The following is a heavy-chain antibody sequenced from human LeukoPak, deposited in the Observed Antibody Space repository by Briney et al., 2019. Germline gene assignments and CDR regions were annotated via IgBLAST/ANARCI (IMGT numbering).Heavy chain of an antibody. CDR2: IYYTGST. CDR1: GGSISSGDYY. V-gene: IGHV4-39*01. CDR3: ASYCSSTSCPHRRAFDI. D-gene: IGHD2-2*01. Sequence: SETLSLTCTVSGGSISSGDYYWGWIRQPPVKGLEWIGSIYYTGSTYYTPSLKSRVTISADTSKNQFSLNLSSVTAADTALYYCASYCSSTSCPHRRAFDIWGQGTMVTVSS. J-gene: IGHJ3*02.